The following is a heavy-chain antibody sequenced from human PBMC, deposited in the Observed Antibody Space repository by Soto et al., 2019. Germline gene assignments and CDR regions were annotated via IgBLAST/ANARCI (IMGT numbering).Heavy chain of an antibody. CDR2: INHSGST. Sequence: PSETLSLTCTVSGGSISRSSYYWGWIRQPPGKGLEWIGEINHSGSTNYNPSLKSRVTMSVDTSKNQFSLKLSSVTAADTAVYYCARTSRFDCWGQGTLVTVSS. D-gene: IGHD6-6*01. CDR3: ARTSRFDC. V-gene: IGHV4-39*07. J-gene: IGHJ4*02. CDR1: GGSISRSSYY.